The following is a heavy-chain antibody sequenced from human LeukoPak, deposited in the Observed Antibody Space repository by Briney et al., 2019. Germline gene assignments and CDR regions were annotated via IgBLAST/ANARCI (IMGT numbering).Heavy chain of an antibody. J-gene: IGHJ6*02. CDR3: ARGVVITNYYYYYGMDV. D-gene: IGHD3-22*01. Sequence: PSETLSLTCTVSGVSISSYYWSWIRQPPGKGLEWIGYIYYSGSTNYNPSLKSRVTISVDTSKNQFSLKLSSVTAADTAVYYCARGVVITNYYYYYGMDVWGQGTTVTVSS. CDR1: GVSISSYY. V-gene: IGHV4-59*01. CDR2: IYYSGST.